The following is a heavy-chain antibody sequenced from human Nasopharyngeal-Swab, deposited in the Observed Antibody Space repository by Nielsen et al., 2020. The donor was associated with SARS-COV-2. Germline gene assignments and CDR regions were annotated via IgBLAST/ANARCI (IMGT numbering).Heavy chain of an antibody. CDR1: GFTFSSYA. Sequence: GESLKISCAASGFTFSSYAMSWVRQAPGKGLEWVSAISGSGGSTYYADSVKGRFTISRDNSKNTLYLQMNSLRAEDTAVYYCAKDQGIAVAGPTRGKYFQHWGQGTLATVSS. CDR2: ISGSGGST. V-gene: IGHV3-23*01. D-gene: IGHD6-19*01. CDR3: AKDQGIAVAGPTRGKYFQH. J-gene: IGHJ1*01.